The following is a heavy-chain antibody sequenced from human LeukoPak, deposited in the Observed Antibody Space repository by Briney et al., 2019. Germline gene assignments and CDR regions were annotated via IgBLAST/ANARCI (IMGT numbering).Heavy chain of an antibody. J-gene: IGHJ4*02. CDR1: GGSISSSSYY. D-gene: IGHD6-6*01. Sequence: PSETLSLTCTVSGGSISSSSYYWGWIRQPPGKGLECIGSIYYSGSTYYNPSLKSRVTISVDTSKNQFSLKLSSVTAADTAVYYCAIGGDSSSSSIDYWGQGTLVTVSS. V-gene: IGHV4-39*01. CDR2: IYYSGST. CDR3: AIGGDSSSSSIDY.